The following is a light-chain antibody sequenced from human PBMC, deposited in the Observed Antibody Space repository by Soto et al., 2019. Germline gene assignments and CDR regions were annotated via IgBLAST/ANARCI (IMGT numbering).Light chain of an antibody. Sequence: ENVLTQSPGTLSLSPGERATLSCRASQSVTSNYFAWYQQRPGQAPSLLNYATSSSATGIPGWFSGSGSATVFTLIISRLEHEYVAVYYCQQYDSSHLTFGGGTKVEIK. V-gene: IGKV3-20*01. J-gene: IGKJ4*01. CDR3: QQYDSSHLT. CDR2: ATS. CDR1: QSVTSNY.